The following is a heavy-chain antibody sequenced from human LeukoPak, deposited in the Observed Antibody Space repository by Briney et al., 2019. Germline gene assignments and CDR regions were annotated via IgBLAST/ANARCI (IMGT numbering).Heavy chain of an antibody. J-gene: IGHJ6*02. D-gene: IGHD2-2*01. V-gene: IGHV4-34*01. Sequence: PSETLSLTCAVYGGSFSGYYWSWIRQPPGKGLEWIGEINHSGSTNYNPSLKSRVTISVDTSKNQFSLKLSSVTAADTAVYYCARGLYQLLPGMDVWGQGTTVTVSS. CDR1: GGSFSGYY. CDR2: INHSGST. CDR3: ARGLYQLLPGMDV.